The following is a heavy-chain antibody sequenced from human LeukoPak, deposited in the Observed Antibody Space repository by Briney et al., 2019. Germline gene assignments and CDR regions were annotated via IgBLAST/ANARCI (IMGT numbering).Heavy chain of an antibody. CDR3: ARSFYCSGGTCLRLFDY. J-gene: IGHJ4*02. Sequence: TASETLSLTCTVSGGSISSYYWSWIRQPPGKGREWCGYIYYDGSTNYNPSLKSRVTISVDTSKNQFSLKLSSVTAADTAVYYCARSFYCSGGTCLRLFDYWGQGTLVTVSS. CDR1: GGSISSYY. CDR2: IYYDGST. D-gene: IGHD2-15*01. V-gene: IGHV4-59*12.